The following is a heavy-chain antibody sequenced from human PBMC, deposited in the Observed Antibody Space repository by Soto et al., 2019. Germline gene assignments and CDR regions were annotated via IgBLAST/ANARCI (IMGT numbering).Heavy chain of an antibody. CDR1: GYSFTSYW. J-gene: IGHJ6*02. D-gene: IGHD6-13*01. CDR2: IYPGDSDT. V-gene: IGHV5-51*01. CDR3: AKTAAGGKNYYGMDV. Sequence: EVQLVQSGAEVKKPGESLKISCKGSGYSFTSYWIGWARQMPGKGLEWMGIIYPGDSDTRYSPSFQGQVTISADKSISTACLQWSSLKASDTAMYYCAKTAAGGKNYYGMDVWGQGTTVTVSS.